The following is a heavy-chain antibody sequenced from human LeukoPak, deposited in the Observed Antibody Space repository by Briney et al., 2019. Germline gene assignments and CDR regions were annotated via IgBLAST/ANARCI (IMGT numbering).Heavy chain of an antibody. V-gene: IGHV3-7*01. J-gene: IGHJ4*02. D-gene: IGHD1-26*01. CDR2: IKQDGSEK. CDR3: AKDQLGEELLGDY. Sequence: GGSLRLSCATSGFTFSTYWMSWVRQAPGKGLEWVANIKQDGSEKYYVDSVKGRFTISRDNAKNSLYLQMNSLRAEDTAVYYCAKDQLGEELLGDYWGQGTLVTVSS. CDR1: GFTFSTYW.